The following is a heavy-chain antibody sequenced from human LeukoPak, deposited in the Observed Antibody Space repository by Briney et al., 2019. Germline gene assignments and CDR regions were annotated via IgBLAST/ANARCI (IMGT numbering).Heavy chain of an antibody. J-gene: IGHJ2*01. CDR2: IKQDGSEK. D-gene: IGHD1-14*01. CDR1: GFTFSNAW. V-gene: IGHV3-7*01. Sequence: GGSLRLSCAASGFTFSNAWMSWVRQAPGKGPEWVANIKQDGSEKYYVDSVKGRFTISRDNAETSLHLQMNSLRAEDTAVYYCARGGNHSDYWYFDLWGRGTLVTVSS. CDR3: ARGGNHSDYWYFDL.